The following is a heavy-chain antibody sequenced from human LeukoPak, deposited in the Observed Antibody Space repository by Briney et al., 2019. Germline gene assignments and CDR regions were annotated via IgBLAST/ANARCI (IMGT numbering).Heavy chain of an antibody. V-gene: IGHV1-2*06. J-gene: IGHJ4*02. CDR3: ARETRGGYASFDY. CDR1: GYTFSDYY. Sequence: ASVKVSCKASGYTFSDYYMHWVRQAPGQGLEWMGRINPNSGGTNYAQKFQGRVTMTRDTSITTPYMELSRLRSDDTAVYYCARETRGGYASFDYWGQGTLVTVSS. CDR2: INPNSGGT. D-gene: IGHD5-12*01.